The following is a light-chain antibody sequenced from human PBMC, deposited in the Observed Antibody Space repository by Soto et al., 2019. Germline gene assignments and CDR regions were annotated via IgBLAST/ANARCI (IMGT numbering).Light chain of an antibody. V-gene: IGLV2-14*01. Sequence: QSVLTQPASVSGSPGHSITISCTGTSSDVGGYNYVSWYQQHPGKAPKLMIYEVTKRPSGVSNRFSGSKSGNTASLTISGLQSEDEADYYCSSHTSGSTRVFGTGTKVTVL. J-gene: IGLJ1*01. CDR1: SSDVGGYNY. CDR3: SSHTSGSTRV. CDR2: EVT.